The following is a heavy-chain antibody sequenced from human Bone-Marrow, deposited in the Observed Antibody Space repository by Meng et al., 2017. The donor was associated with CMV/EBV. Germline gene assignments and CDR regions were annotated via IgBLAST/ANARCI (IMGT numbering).Heavy chain of an antibody. J-gene: IGHJ6*02. CDR1: GFTFSSYA. Sequence: GGSLRLSCAASGFTFSSYAMHWVRQAPGKGLEWVAVISYDGSNKYYADSVKGRFTISRDNSKNTLYLQMNSLRAEDTAVYYCARVSVDYYYYGMDVWGQGNTVTVTS. V-gene: IGHV3-30-3*01. D-gene: IGHD3-10*01. CDR2: ISYDGSNK. CDR3: ARVSVDYYYYGMDV.